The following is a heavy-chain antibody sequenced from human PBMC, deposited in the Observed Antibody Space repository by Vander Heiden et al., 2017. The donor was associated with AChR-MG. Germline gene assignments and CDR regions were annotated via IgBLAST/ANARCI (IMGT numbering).Heavy chain of an antibody. CDR3: ARTRAFDI. CDR2: IYYSGSA. CDR1: GGSVTSYS. V-gene: IGHV4-59*02. Sequence: QVQLQESGTGLVRPSETLSLTCTVSGGSVTSYSWNWIRQPPGKGLEWIGYIYYSGSANYNPSLKSRVTISVDASKNQFPLKLTSVTAADTAVYYCARTRAFDIWGQGTMVTVSS. D-gene: IGHD2-2*01. J-gene: IGHJ3*02.